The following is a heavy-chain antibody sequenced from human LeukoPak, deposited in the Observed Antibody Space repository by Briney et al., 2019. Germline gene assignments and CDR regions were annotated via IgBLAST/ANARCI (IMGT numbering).Heavy chain of an antibody. V-gene: IGHV1-2*04. CDR1: GYTFTGYY. CDR3: ARDRVPSSSLDAFDI. Sequence: GASVKVSCKASGYTFTGYYMHWVRQAPGQGLEWMGWINPNSGGTNYAQKFQGWVTMTRDTSISTAYMELSRLRSDDTAVYYCARDRVPSSSLDAFDIWGQGTMVTVSS. CDR2: INPNSGGT. J-gene: IGHJ3*02. D-gene: IGHD6-13*01.